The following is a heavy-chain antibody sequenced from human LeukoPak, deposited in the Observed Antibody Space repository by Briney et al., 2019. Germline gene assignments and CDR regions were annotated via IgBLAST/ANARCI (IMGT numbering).Heavy chain of an antibody. CDR2: ISYNGGST. D-gene: IGHD6-19*01. V-gene: IGHV3-23*01. J-gene: IGHJ4*02. CDR1: GFTFSNYD. Sequence: PGGSLRLSCVASGFTFSNYDISWVRQAPGKGLEWVSSISYNGGSTYYADPVKGRFTISRDNSKNTLYLQMNCLRAEDTAVYYCANSRSSAISARGLFDFWGQGTLVTVSS. CDR3: ANSRSSAISARGLFDF.